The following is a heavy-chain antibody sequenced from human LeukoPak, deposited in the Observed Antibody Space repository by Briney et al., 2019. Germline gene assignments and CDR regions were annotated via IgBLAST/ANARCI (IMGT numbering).Heavy chain of an antibody. J-gene: IGHJ6*02. CDR3: ARDLVGISSQYGMDV. D-gene: IGHD2-15*01. CDR1: GGSISSYY. Sequence: SETPSLTCTVSGGSISSYYWSWIRQPPGKGLEWIGYIYYSGSTNYNPSLKSRVTISVDTSKNQFSLKLSSVTAADTAVYYCARDLVGISSQYGMDVWGQGTTVTVSS. V-gene: IGHV4-59*01. CDR2: IYYSGST.